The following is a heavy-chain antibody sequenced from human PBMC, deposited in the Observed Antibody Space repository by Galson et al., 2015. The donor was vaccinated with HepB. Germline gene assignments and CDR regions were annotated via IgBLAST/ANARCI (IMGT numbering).Heavy chain of an antibody. D-gene: IGHD1-26*01. J-gene: IGHJ4*02. CDR2: VSYDGSNK. Sequence: SLRLSCAASGFSFSSYGMHWVRQAPGKGLEWVAVVSYDGSNKYCADSVKGRFTISRDNSKNTLYLQMNTLRAEDTAVYYCAKSYSGTYYADYWGQGTLVTVSS. CDR3: AKSYSGTYYADY. CDR1: GFSFSSYG. V-gene: IGHV3-30*18.